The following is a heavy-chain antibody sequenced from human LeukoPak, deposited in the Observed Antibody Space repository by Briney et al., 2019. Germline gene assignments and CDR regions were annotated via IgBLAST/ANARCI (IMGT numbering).Heavy chain of an antibody. J-gene: IGHJ1*01. CDR1: GYTFTGYY. D-gene: IGHD6-19*01. CDR2: ITPNSGDT. V-gene: IGHV1-2*02. CDR3: AREYSSGWSLEH. Sequence: ASVKVSCKASGYTFTGYYMHWVRQAPGQGLEWIGWITPNSGDTNYAQKFQGRVTMTRDTSITTAYMELSSLRSDDTAVYYCAREYSSGWSLEHWGQGTLVTVSS.